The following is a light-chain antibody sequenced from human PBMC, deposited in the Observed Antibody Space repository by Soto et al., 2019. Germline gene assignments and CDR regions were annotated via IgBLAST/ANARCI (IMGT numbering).Light chain of an antibody. V-gene: IGLV2-14*03. CDR3: VSFTSSTTYV. J-gene: IGLJ1*01. Sequence: QSVLTQPASVSASPGQSITISCTGTSSDVGGSNFVSWYQQHPGKPPKLIIYDVATRPSGVSNRFSGSKSGSTASLIISRLQTEDEPDYYCVSFTSSTTYVFGSGTKVTVL. CDR1: SSDVGGSNF. CDR2: DVA.